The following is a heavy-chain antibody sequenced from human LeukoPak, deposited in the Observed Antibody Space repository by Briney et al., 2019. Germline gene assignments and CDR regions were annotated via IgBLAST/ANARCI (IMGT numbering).Heavy chain of an antibody. Sequence: PGGSLRLSCAASGFTFSTYWMSWVRQAPGKGLEWVGNIKEDGSDKCYGDSVKGRFTISRDNAKNSLYLQMNSLRAEDTAVYYCARDAPGYGGYGDWGQGILVTVSS. CDR2: IKEDGSDK. J-gene: IGHJ4*02. V-gene: IGHV3-7*01. CDR1: GFTFSTYW. CDR3: ARDAPGYGGYGD. D-gene: IGHD5-12*01.